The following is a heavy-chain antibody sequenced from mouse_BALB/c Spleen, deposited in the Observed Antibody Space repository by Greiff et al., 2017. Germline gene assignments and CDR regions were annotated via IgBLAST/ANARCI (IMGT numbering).Heavy chain of an antibody. CDR3: AREDYYGSSRYYAMDY. D-gene: IGHD1-1*01. CDR1: GFSLTGYG. CDR2: IWGDGST. V-gene: IGHV2-6-7*01. J-gene: IGHJ4*01. Sequence: VQLQQSGPGLVAPSQSLSITCTVSGFSLTGYGVNWVRQPPGKGLEWLGMIWGDGSTDYNSALKSRLSISKDNSKSQVFLKMNSLQTDDTARYYCAREDYYGSSRYYAMDYWGQGTSVTVSS.